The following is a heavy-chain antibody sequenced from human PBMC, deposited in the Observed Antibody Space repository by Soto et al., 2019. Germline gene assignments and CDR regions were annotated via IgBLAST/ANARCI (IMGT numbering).Heavy chain of an antibody. V-gene: IGHV1-2*02. CDR1: GYTFTGYY. J-gene: IGHJ6*02. Sequence: ASVKVSFKASGYTFTGYYMHWVRQAPGQGLEWMGWINPNSGGTNYAQKFQGRVTMTRDTSISTAYMELSRLRSDDTAVYYCARAGDSSSSPYYYGMDVWGQGTTVTVSS. CDR2: INPNSGGT. D-gene: IGHD6-6*01. CDR3: ARAGDSSSSPYYYGMDV.